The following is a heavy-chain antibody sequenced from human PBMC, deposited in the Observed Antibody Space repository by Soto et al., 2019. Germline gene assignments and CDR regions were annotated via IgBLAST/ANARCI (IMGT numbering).Heavy chain of an antibody. CDR3: ARQLYNWNYDDAAYFDY. CDR2: IYYSGST. CDR1: GGSISSYY. D-gene: IGHD1-7*01. V-gene: IGHV4-59*08. Sequence: SETLSLTCTVSGGSISSYYWSWIRQPPGKGLEWIGYIYYSGSTNYNPSLKSRVTISVDTSKNQFSLKLSSVTAADTAVYYCARQLYNWNYDDAAYFDYWGQGTLVTVSS. J-gene: IGHJ4*02.